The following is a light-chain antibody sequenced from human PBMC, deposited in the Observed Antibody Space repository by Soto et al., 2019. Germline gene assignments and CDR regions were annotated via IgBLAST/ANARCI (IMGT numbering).Light chain of an antibody. Sequence: DIQMTQSPSTLSASVGDRVTITCRASQSINDWLAWYQQKPGKAPKLLIYKSSNLQSGVPSRFSGSGSGTEFTLTISSLQPDDFATYYCQQYYSYSTFGQGTKVEVK. CDR1: QSINDW. J-gene: IGKJ1*01. V-gene: IGKV1-5*03. CDR2: KSS. CDR3: QQYYSYST.